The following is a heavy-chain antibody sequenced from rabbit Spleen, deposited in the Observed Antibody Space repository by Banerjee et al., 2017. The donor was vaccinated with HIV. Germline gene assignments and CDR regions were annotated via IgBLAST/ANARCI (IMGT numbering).Heavy chain of an antibody. CDR1: GIDFTNYY. J-gene: IGHJ4*01. Sequence: QLTETGGGLVQPGGSLTLSCKASGIDFTNYYITWVRQAPGKGLEWIGCTDPGLGSTYYASWVNGRFTISSHNAQNTLYLQLSSLTAADTATWFCARSAGDGPIHFDLWGPGTLVTVS. CDR3: ARSAGDGPIHFDL. CDR2: TDPGLGST. V-gene: IGHV1S7*01. D-gene: IGHD2-1*01.